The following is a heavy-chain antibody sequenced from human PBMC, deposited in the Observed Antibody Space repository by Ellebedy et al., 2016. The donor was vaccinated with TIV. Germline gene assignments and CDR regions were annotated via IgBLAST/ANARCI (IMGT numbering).Heavy chain of an antibody. CDR2: ISSSSSYI. Sequence: GESLKISCAASGFTFSTYSMNWVRQAPGKGLEWVSSISSSSSYIYYADSVKGRFTISRDNAKNSLYLQMNSLTAEDTAVYYCARDPWTDDYNDYGAFDIWGQGTMVTVSS. D-gene: IGHD4-17*01. CDR1: GFTFSTYS. V-gene: IGHV3-21*01. J-gene: IGHJ3*02. CDR3: ARDPWTDDYNDYGAFDI.